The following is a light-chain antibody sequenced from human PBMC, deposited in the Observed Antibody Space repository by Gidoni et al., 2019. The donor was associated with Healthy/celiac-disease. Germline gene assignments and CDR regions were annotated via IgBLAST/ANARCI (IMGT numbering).Light chain of an antibody. J-gene: IGKJ4*01. Sequence: QFPPSPSFLSASVGDRVTITCRASQDISRYLAWYQQKPGKAPKLLIYAASTLQSGVPSRFSGSGSGTEFTLTISSLQPEDFAAYYCQQLNSYPPLFGGGTKVEIK. CDR3: QQLNSYPPL. CDR2: AAS. CDR1: QDISRY. V-gene: IGKV1-9*01.